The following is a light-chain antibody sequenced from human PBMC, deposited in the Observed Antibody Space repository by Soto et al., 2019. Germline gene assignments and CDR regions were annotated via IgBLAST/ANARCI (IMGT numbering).Light chain of an antibody. CDR3: QQSYRPPYA. CDR1: QSINSY. CDR2: AAS. J-gene: IGKJ2*01. V-gene: IGKV1-39*01. Sequence: DVQMTQSPSSLSASVGDRVTITCRASQSINSYLNWYQQKPGKAPKLLISAASTLQTGVPSRFSGSGSETDFTLTISSLQPDDWATYYCQQSYRPPYAFGRGTYLEIK.